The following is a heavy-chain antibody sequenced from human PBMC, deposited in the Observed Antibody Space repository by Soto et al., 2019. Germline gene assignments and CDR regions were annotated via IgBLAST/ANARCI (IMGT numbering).Heavy chain of an antibody. V-gene: IGHV4-34*01. J-gene: IGHJ5*02. CDR1: GGSFSAYY. CDR3: ARGHNWGSRLGWFDP. CDR2: INQSGST. Sequence: QVQLQQWGAGLLKPSETLSLTCGVYGGSFSAYYWSWIRQPPGEGLEWIGEINQSGSTNYNPSLKSRVTISVDTPKNQFSLKVTSVTAADTAVYYCARGHNWGSRLGWFDPWGQGTLVTVSS. D-gene: IGHD7-27*01.